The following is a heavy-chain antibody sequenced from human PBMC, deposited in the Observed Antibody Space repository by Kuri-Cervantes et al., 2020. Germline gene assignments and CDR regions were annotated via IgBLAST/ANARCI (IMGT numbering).Heavy chain of an antibody. J-gene: IGHJ6*02. CDR1: DYTFTSYG. CDR2: ISAYNGNT. D-gene: IGHD1-26*01. V-gene: IGHV1-18*01. Sequence: ASVKVSCKASDYTFTSYGISWVRQAPGQGLEWMGWISAYNGNTNYAQKLQGRVTMTTDTSTSTAYMELRSLRSDDTAVYYCARERIEWELLSGMDVWGQGTTVTVSS. CDR3: ARERIEWELLSGMDV.